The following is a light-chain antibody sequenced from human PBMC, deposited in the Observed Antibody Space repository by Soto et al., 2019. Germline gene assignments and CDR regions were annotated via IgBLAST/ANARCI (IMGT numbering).Light chain of an antibody. CDR2: DVS. J-gene: IGLJ3*02. Sequence: ALTQPRSVSGSPGQSVIISCTGTSSDVGGYKYVSWYQQHPGKAPKLVIYDVSERPSGVPDRFSGSKSGNTASLTISGLQAEDEADYHFCSYAGSSVWVFGGGTKLTVL. CDR1: SSDVGGYKY. V-gene: IGLV2-11*01. CDR3: CSYAGSSVWV.